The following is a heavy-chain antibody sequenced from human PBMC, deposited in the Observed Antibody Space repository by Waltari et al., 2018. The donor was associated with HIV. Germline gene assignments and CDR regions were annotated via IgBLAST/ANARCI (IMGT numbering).Heavy chain of an antibody. V-gene: IGHV1-18*01. Sequence: IQLVQSGAEVQHPGVTVKVHCTAPGYTFTIHGSRWVRQAPGQGLEWMGWFGIKRGNTNYAQKFQGRVTITADTSTDTSYLEVTNLRSDDTAVYFCARDDRFPAYGSGTGVSFDHWGQGTLLNVSS. J-gene: IGHJ4*02. CDR2: FGIKRGNT. CDR3: ARDDRFPAYGSGTGVSFDH. D-gene: IGHD3-10*01. CDR1: GYTFTIHG.